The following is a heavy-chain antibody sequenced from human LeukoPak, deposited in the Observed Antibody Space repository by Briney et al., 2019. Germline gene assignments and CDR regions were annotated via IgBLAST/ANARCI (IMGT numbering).Heavy chain of an antibody. CDR3: ARGSFAYCSGGSCYSRFDY. CDR1: GFTFSSYA. D-gene: IGHD2-15*01. J-gene: IGHJ4*02. Sequence: GGSLRLSCAASGFTFSSYAMHWVRQAPAKGLEGVAVISYDGSNKYYADSVKGRFTISRDNSKNTLYLQMNSLRAEDTAVYYCARGSFAYCSGGSCYSRFDYWGQGTLVTVCS. CDR2: ISYDGSNK. V-gene: IGHV3-30-3*01.